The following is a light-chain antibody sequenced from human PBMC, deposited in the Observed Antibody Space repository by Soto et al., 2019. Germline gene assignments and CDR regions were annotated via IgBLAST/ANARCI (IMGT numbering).Light chain of an antibody. CDR2: DTS. V-gene: IGLV7-46*01. Sequence: QAVVTQEPSLTVSPGGTVILTCGSSTGSVTSGHYPYWFQQRPGQAPRTLISDTSNKHSWTPARFSGSLLGGKAALTLSGAQPEDEADDYCLLFSSDGRGTFGGGTKVTVL. CDR1: TGSVTSGHY. J-gene: IGLJ2*01. CDR3: LLFSSDGRGT.